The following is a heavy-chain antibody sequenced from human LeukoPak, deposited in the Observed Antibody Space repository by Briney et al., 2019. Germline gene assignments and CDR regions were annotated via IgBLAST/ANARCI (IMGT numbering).Heavy chain of an antibody. CDR2: TTRDGSVA. J-gene: IGHJ4*02. CDR3: VTEFWYRFDY. V-gene: IGHV3-7*01. CDR1: GFTFRDYN. D-gene: IGHD3-3*01. Sequence: PGGSLRLSCIPSGFTFRDYNMAWVRQAPGKGLEWLATTTRDGSVAEYIGSVRGRFTISRDNAKNSIYLQMNSLSAEDTAVYFCVTEFWYRFDYWGQGLLVTVSS.